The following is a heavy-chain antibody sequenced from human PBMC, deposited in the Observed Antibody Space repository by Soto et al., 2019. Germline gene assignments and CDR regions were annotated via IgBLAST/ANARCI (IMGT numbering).Heavy chain of an antibody. CDR2: ISAYNGNT. D-gene: IGHD2-21*02. CDR1: GYTFITYG. V-gene: IGHV1-18*04. CDR3: ATMGIYCGGDCPDY. Sequence: QVQLVQSGAEVKKPGASVKVSCKASGYTFITYGISWVRQAPGQGLEWMGWISAYNGNTNYAQKFQGRVTMTTDTSTSTAYLELRNLRSDDTAVYYCATMGIYCGGDCPDYWGQGTLVTVSS. J-gene: IGHJ4*02.